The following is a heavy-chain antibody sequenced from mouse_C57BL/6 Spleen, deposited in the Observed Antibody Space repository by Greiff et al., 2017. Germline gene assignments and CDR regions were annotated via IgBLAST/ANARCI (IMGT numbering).Heavy chain of an antibody. CDR1: GYTFTSYW. J-gene: IGHJ4*01. Sequence: VKLQQPGAELVKPGASVKLSCKASGYTFTSYWMHWVKQRPGQGLEWIGMIHPNSGSTNYNEKFKSKATLTVDKSSSTAYMQLSSLTSEDSAVYYCARRDGNYPFYAMDYWGQGTSVTVSS. D-gene: IGHD2-1*01. CDR3: ARRDGNYPFYAMDY. V-gene: IGHV1-64*01. CDR2: IHPNSGST.